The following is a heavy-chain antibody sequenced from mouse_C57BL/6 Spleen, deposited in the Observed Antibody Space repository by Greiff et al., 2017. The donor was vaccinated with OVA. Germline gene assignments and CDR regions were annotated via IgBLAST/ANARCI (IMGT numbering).Heavy chain of an antibody. CDR2: IYPGDGDT. J-gene: IGHJ4*01. D-gene: IGHD2-2*01. Sequence: LVESGAELVKPGASVKISCKASGYAFSSYWMNWVKQRPGKGLEWIGQIYPGDGDTNYNGKFKGKATLTADKSSSTAYMQLSSLTSEDSAVYFCARYGYDVGAMDYWGQGTSVTVSS. CDR3: ARYGYDVGAMDY. V-gene: IGHV1-80*01. CDR1: GYAFSSYW.